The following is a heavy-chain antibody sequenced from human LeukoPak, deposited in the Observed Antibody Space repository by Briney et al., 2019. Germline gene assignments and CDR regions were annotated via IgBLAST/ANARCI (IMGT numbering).Heavy chain of an antibody. Sequence: GGSLRLSCAASGFTFSTYSMSWVRQAPGKGLEWVSSISSSSAYIYYADSVKGRFTISRDNAKNSLYLQMNSLRAEDTAVYYCARASGDTVDTTTMGSYWGQGTLVTVSS. CDR2: ISSSSAYI. CDR3: ARASGDTVDTTTMGSY. CDR1: GFTFSTYS. J-gene: IGHJ4*02. V-gene: IGHV3-21*01. D-gene: IGHD5-18*01.